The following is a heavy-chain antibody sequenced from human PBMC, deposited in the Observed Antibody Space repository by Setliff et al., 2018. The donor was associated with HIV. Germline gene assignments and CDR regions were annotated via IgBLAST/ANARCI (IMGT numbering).Heavy chain of an antibody. D-gene: IGHD1-26*01. CDR3: ARGRSRDSPFDY. J-gene: IGHJ4*02. CDR1: GGSFSGYY. V-gene: IGHV4-34*01. Sequence: SETLSLTCAVYGGSFSGYYWSWIRQPPGKGLEWIGEINHSGSTNYNPSLKSRVTISVDTSKNQFSLKLSSVTAADTAVYYCARGRSRDSPFDYWGQGTLVTVSS. CDR2: INHSGST.